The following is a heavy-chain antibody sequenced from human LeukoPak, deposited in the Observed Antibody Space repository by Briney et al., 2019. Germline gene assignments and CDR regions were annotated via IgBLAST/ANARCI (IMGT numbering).Heavy chain of an antibody. V-gene: IGHV3-30*18. Sequence: SLXXXCAASGFTFSSYGMHWVRQAPGKGLEWVAVISYDGSNKYYADSVKGRFTISRDNSKNTLYLQMNSLRAEDTAVYYCAKGSSWYGYWGQGTLVTVSS. CDR1: GFTFSSYG. CDR3: AKGSSWYGY. CDR2: ISYDGSNK. D-gene: IGHD6-13*01. J-gene: IGHJ4*02.